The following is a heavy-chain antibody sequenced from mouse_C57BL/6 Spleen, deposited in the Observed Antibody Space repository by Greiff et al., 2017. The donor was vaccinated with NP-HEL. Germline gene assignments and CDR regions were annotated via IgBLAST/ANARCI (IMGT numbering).Heavy chain of an antibody. J-gene: IGHJ1*03. CDR1: GFTFSDYG. D-gene: IGHD4-1*01. CDR2: ISSGSSTI. V-gene: IGHV5-17*01. Sequence: DVKLVESGGGLVKPGGSLKLSCAASGFTFSDYGMHWVRQAPEKGLEWVAYISSGSSTIYYADTVKGRFTISRDNAKNTLFLQMTSLRSEDTAMYYCARNWALYWYFDVWGTGTTVTVSS. CDR3: ARNWALYWYFDV.